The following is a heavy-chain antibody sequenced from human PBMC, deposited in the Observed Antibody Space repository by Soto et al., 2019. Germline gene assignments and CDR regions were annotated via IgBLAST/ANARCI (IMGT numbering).Heavy chain of an antibody. Sequence: GASVKVSCKASGDTFSSYAISWVRQAPGQGLEWMGGIIPIFGTANYAQKFQGRVTITADESTSTAYMELSSLRSEDTAVYYCARVPARVTIFGVRIQGGGYYYYYGMDVWGQGTTVTVSS. D-gene: IGHD3-3*01. V-gene: IGHV1-69*13. J-gene: IGHJ6*02. CDR2: IIPIFGTA. CDR3: ARVPARVTIFGVRIQGGGYYYYYGMDV. CDR1: GDTFSSYA.